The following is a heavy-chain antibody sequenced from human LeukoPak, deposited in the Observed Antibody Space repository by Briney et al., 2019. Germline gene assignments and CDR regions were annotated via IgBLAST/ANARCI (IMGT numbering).Heavy chain of an antibody. J-gene: IGHJ4*02. CDR3: ASSVYHTYYYDSSGYFDY. CDR2: INPNSGGT. CDR1: GYTFTSYG. Sequence: ASVKVSCKASGYTFTSYGISWVRQAPGQGLEWMGRINPNSGGTNYAQKFQGRVTMTRDTSISTAYMELSRLRSDDTAVYYCASSVYHTYYYDSSGYFDYWGQGTLVTVSS. D-gene: IGHD3-22*01. V-gene: IGHV1-2*06.